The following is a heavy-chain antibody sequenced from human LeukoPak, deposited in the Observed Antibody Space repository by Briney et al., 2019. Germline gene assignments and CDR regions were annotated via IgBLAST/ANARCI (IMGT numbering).Heavy chain of an antibody. Sequence: PSETLSLTCTVSGGSLSSHYWSCVPQPPGGGLEWCGYIFYCGSTNYTPSLKSRVPISVDTYKNQFSLKLSSVTAADTAVYYCARGLGGYSSGFPFYYYYGMDVWGQGTTVTVSS. J-gene: IGHJ6*02. CDR1: GGSLSSHY. D-gene: IGHD6-19*01. V-gene: IGHV4-59*11. CDR3: ARGLGGYSSGFPFYYYYGMDV. CDR2: IFYCGST.